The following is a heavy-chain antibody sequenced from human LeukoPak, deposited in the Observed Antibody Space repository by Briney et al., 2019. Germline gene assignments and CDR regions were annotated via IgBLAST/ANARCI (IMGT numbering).Heavy chain of an antibody. CDR3: GISGQTPAQLNAFDI. J-gene: IGHJ3*02. CDR1: GYMFANYW. V-gene: IGHV5-51*01. Sequence: GESLKISCKGSGYMFANYWIAWVRQMPGKGLEWMGVIYPIDSDTRYSPSFQGQVTISVDKSIRTAYLQWSSLKASDTAIYYCGISGQTPAQLNAFDIWGQGTMVTVSS. CDR2: IYPIDSDT. D-gene: IGHD3-10*01.